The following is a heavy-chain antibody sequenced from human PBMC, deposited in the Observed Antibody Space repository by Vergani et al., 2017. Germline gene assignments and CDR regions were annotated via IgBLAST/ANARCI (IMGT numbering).Heavy chain of an antibody. CDR1: GFTFRYYA. CDR3: VRDQVTMLRGSDALDI. J-gene: IGHJ3*02. Sequence: EVQLLESGGNLVQPGGSLRLSCTASGFTFRYYAMDWFRQAPGQGLEWVGGIRSKAYGQATIYAASVKGRFTISRDDSKSIAYLQMNNLQTEDTAMYYCVRDQVTMLRGSDALDIWGQGTMVTVSS. V-gene: IGHV3-49*03. D-gene: IGHD3-10*01. CDR2: IRSKAYGQAT.